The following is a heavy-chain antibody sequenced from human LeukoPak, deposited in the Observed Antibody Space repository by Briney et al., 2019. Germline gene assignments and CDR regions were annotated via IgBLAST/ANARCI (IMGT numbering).Heavy chain of an antibody. V-gene: IGHV4-38-2*02. CDR2: IYHSGST. J-gene: IGHJ5*02. D-gene: IGHD3-9*01. CDR3: ASLRYFDWANWFDP. Sequence: SETLSLTCTVSGYSISSGYYWGWIRQPPGKGLEWIGSIYHSGSTYYNPSLKSRVTISVDTSKNQFSLKLSSVTAADTAVYYCASLRYFDWANWFDPWGQGTLVTVSS. CDR1: GYSISSGYY.